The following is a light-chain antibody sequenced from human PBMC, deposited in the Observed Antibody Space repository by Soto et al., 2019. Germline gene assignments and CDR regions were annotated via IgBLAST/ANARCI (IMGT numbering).Light chain of an antibody. CDR3: AAWDASLNGGV. V-gene: IGLV1-44*01. CDR1: SSNIGSHT. CDR2: TNN. Sequence: QSVLTQPPSASGAPGQRVTISCSGSSSNIGSHTVNWYQQLPGTAPKLLIYTNNRRPSGVPDRFSGSKSGTSASLAISGLQSEDEADYYCAAWDASLNGGVFGTGTKVT. J-gene: IGLJ1*01.